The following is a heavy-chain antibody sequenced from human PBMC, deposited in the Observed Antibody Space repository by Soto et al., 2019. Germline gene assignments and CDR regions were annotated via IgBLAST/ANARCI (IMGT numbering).Heavy chain of an antibody. D-gene: IGHD5-12*01. V-gene: IGHV6-1*01. CDR3: ARDTGYSGYDSRYYYGMDV. CDR1: GDSVSSNSAA. Sequence: PSQTLSLTCAISGDSVSSNSAAWNWIRQSPSRGLEWLGRTYYRSKWYNDYAVSVKSRITINPDTSKNQFSLQLNSVTPEDTAVYYCARDTGYSGYDSRYYYGMDVWGQGTTVTVSS. J-gene: IGHJ6*02. CDR2: TYYRSKWYN.